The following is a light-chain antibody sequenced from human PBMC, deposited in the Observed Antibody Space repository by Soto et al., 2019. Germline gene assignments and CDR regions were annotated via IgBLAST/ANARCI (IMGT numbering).Light chain of an antibody. CDR2: GAS. CDR1: ESVSTN. Sequence: EIEMTHSPATLSLAPVEIVTLSFRSSESVSTNLAWYQQKAGQAPRLLIYGASTRATGIPARFSGSGSGTEFTLTISSLETEDFGVYYCQQYATSPPRKFGQGTKVDIK. CDR3: QQYATSPPRK. V-gene: IGKV3-15*01. J-gene: IGKJ1*01.